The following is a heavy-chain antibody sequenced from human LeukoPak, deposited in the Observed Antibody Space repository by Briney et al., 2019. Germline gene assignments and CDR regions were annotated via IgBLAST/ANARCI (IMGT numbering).Heavy chain of an antibody. CDR1: GGSISSSSYY. D-gene: IGHD3-16*02. CDR3: ARHGIYDYVWGSYREASYYFDY. CDR2: IYYSGST. V-gene: IGHV4-39*01. Sequence: SETLSLTCTVSGGSISSSSYYWGWIRQPPGKGLEWIGSIYYSGSTYYNPSLKSRVTISVDTSKNQFSLKLSSVTAADTAVYYCARHGIYDYVWGSYREASYYFDYWGQGTLVTVSS. J-gene: IGHJ4*02.